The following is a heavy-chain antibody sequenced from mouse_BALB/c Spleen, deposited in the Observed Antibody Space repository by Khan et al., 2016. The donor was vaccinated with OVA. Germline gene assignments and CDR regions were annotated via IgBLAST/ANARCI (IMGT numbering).Heavy chain of an antibody. J-gene: IGHJ2*01. CDR2: IWAGGST. CDR3: DIETYYMYEGGTYYFYE. CDR1: GFSLTNYG. Sequence: VQLQESGPGLVAPSQSLSITCTVSGFSLTNYGVHWVRQPPGKGLEWLGVIWAGGSTKYNSALMSRLTISKDNSKSHVFLKMNSLQTDYTAMYYCDIETYYMYEGGTYYFYEWGQGTTLTVSS. V-gene: IGHV2-9*02. D-gene: IGHD2-14*01.